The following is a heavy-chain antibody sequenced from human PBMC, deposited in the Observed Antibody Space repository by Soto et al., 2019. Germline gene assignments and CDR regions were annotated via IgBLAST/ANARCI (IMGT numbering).Heavy chain of an antibody. J-gene: IGHJ2*01. CDR3: ARDRASRYFDL. V-gene: IGHV3-33*08. D-gene: IGHD3-10*01. CDR2: IWYDGSNK. CDR1: GFTFSTFD. Sequence: VPLLESGGGLVQPGGSLRLSCAASGFTFSTFDMTWVRQAPGKGLEWVAIIWYDGSNKYYADSLKGRFTISRDNSKNTLYLQMNSLRAEDTAVYYCARDRASRYFDLWGRGTLVTVSS.